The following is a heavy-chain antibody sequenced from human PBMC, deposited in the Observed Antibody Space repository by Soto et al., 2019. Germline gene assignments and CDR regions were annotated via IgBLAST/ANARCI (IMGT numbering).Heavy chain of an antibody. D-gene: IGHD5-18*01. CDR1: GGTCSSYA. CDR2: IIPIFGTA. V-gene: IGHV1-69*01. J-gene: IGHJ4*02. CDR3: AQSDTAEPPCY. Sequence: QVQLVQSGAEVKKPGSSVKVSCKAYGGTCSSYAISWVRQAPGQGLEWMGGIIPIFGTAIYAQNFQGRVMITADESTSTAYMELSSLLSEDTAVYYCAQSDTAEPPCYCGQRTLVTVSS.